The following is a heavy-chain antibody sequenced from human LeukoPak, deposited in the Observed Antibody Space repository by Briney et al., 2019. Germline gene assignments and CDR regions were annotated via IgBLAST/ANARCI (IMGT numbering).Heavy chain of an antibody. CDR1: GFSLSTSGMC. J-gene: IGHJ4*02. CDR2: IDWDDDK. CDR3: ARHRKTSYYDTIGYFDY. D-gene: IGHD3-16*01. Sequence: SGPALVKPTQTLTLTCTFSGFSLSTSGMCVTWIRQPPGKALEWLARIDWDDDKYYSTSLKTRLTISKDTSKNQVVLTVTNVDPVDTATYYCARHRKTSYYDTIGYFDYWGQGTLVTVSS. V-gene: IGHV2-70*11.